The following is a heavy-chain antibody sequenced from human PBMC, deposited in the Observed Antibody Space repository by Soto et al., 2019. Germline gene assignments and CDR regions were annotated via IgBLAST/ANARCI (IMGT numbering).Heavy chain of an antibody. CDR1: GGSISSSRDY. CDR3: ARIVFSGANWFDP. CDR2: VYYSGKT. Sequence: QLQLQESGPGLVKPSETLSLICSVSGGSISSSRDYWGWIRQPPGKGLEWIGRVYYSGKTYYNASLKSRVTISVETSKNQFSLKLSSVTAADTAVYFCARIVFSGANWFDPWGQGTLVTASS. J-gene: IGHJ5*02. V-gene: IGHV4-39*01. D-gene: IGHD1-26*01.